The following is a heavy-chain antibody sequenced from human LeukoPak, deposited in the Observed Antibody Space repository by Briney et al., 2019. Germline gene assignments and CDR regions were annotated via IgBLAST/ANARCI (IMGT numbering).Heavy chain of an antibody. V-gene: IGHV3-48*02. Sequence: GGSLRLSCAASGFTFSSYSMNWVRQAPGKGLEWVSYISGSSSAIHADSVKGRFTISRHNAKNSLYLQMNSLRDEDTAVYYCARDSWYCTSTSCYEDYWGQGTLVTVSS. J-gene: IGHJ4*02. CDR2: ISGSSSAI. CDR1: GFTFSSYS. CDR3: ARDSWYCTSTSCYEDY. D-gene: IGHD2-2*01.